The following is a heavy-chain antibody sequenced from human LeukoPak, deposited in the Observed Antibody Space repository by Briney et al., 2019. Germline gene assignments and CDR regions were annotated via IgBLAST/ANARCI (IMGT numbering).Heavy chain of an antibody. D-gene: IGHD3-9*01. Sequence: GASVKVSCKVSGYSITELSTHWVRQAPGKGLEWMGGFDPGSGEIIYEQKFQDRATMTGDTSTDTAYMELSSLRSEDTALYYCATGTHYDLLPFWGQGTLVTVSS. V-gene: IGHV1-24*01. J-gene: IGHJ4*02. CDR2: FDPGSGEI. CDR3: ATGTHYDLLPF. CDR1: GYSITELS.